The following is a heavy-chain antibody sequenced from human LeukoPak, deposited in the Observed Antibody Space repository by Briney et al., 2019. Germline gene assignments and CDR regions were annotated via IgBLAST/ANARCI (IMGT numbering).Heavy chain of an antibody. CDR2: ISYSGNT. J-gene: IGHJ5*02. CDR3: ARAGFMKADNWFDP. V-gene: IGHV4-39*07. D-gene: IGHD3-16*01. CDR1: GGSISSRSYS. Sequence: SETLSLTCTVSGGSISSRSYSWGWIRQPPGEGLEWIGSISYSGNTYYNPSLKSRVTISVDTSKNQFSLKLSSVTAADTAVYYCARAGFMKADNWFDPWGQGTLVTVSS.